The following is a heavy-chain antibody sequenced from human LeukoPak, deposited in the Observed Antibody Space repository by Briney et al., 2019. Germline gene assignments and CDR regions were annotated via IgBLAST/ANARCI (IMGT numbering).Heavy chain of an antibody. CDR2: ISSSSSYI. D-gene: IGHD1-26*01. CDR1: GFTFSSYW. V-gene: IGHV3-21*01. Sequence: PGGSLRLSCAASGFTFSSYWMHWVRQAPGKGLEWVSSISSSSSYIYHADSVKGRFTISRDNAKNSLYLQMNSLRAEDTAVYYCARDLGEHFDYWGQGTLVTVSS. J-gene: IGHJ4*02. CDR3: ARDLGEHFDY.